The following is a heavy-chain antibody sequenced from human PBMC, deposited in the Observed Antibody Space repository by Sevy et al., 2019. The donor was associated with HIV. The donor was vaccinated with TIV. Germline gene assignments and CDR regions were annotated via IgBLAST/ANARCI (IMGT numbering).Heavy chain of an antibody. CDR3: AKLVRDCSGGSYPGGFDY. CDR2: ISGSGGST. Sequence: GGSLRLSCAASGFTFSSYAMSWVRQAPGKGLEWVSAISGSGGSTYYADSVKGRFTISRDNSKNTLYLQMNSLRAEDTAVYYCAKLVRDCSGGSYPGGFDYWGQGTLVTVSS. V-gene: IGHV3-23*01. CDR1: GFTFSSYA. J-gene: IGHJ4*02. D-gene: IGHD2-15*01.